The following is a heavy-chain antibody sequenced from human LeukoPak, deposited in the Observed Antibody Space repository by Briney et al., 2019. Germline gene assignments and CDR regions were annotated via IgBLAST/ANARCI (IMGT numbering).Heavy chain of an antibody. CDR2: IISSSTYI. J-gene: IGHJ4*02. CDR3: ARGLKSRVISRRKLGPSFDY. Sequence: GGSLRLSCAASGFTFSNYSMNWVRQAPGKGLEWVSSIISSSTYIYYADSVKGRFTISRDNAKNSLYLQMNSLRAEDTAVYYCARGLKSRVISRRKLGPSFDYWGQGTLVTVSS. D-gene: IGHD1-26*01. V-gene: IGHV3-21*01. CDR1: GFTFSNYS.